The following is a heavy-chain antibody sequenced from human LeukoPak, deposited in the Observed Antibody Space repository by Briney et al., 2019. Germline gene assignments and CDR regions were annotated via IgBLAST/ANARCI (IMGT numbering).Heavy chain of an antibody. V-gene: IGHV4-30-4*01. CDR3: AREDSGYFDY. J-gene: IGHJ4*02. CDR2: IYYSGST. CDR1: GGSISSGVYY. Sequence: SETLSLTCTVSGGSISSGVYYWSWIRQPPGKGLEWIGYIYYSGSTYYNPSLKSRVTISVDTSKNQFSLKLSSVTAADTAVYYCAREDSGYFDYWGQGTLVTVSS. D-gene: IGHD3-10*01.